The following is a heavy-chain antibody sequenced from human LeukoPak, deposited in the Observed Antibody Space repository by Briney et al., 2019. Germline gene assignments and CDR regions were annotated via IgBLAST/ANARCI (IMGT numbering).Heavy chain of an antibody. J-gene: IGHJ4*02. Sequence: PGGSLRLSCAASGFTFSNYAMNWVRQAPGKGLEWLSYISSSSRHINYADSVKGRFTTSRDNAKKSLYLQMNSLRAEDTAVYYCAREGSYDSTGYYYGYWGQGTLVTVSS. CDR2: ISSSSRHI. CDR3: AREGSYDSTGYYYGY. D-gene: IGHD3-22*01. CDR1: GFTFSNYA. V-gene: IGHV3-21*05.